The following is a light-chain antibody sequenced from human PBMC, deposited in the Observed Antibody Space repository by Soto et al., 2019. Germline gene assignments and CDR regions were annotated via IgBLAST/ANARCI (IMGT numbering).Light chain of an antibody. J-gene: IGKJ5*01. V-gene: IGKV3-15*01. CDR2: GTS. CDR3: QQYHNWPT. CDR1: QRVSGN. Sequence: EIVMTQSPATLSVSPGERATLSCRASQRVSGNFAWYQQKPGQAPRLLIYGTSTRATGIPARFSGSGSGTEFTLTISSLQSEDFAVYYCQQYHNWPTFGQGTRLEIK.